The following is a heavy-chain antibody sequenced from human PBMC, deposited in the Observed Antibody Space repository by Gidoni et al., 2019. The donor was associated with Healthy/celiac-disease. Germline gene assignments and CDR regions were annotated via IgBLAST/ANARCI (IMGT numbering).Heavy chain of an antibody. CDR2: ISYDGSDK. Sequence: QVQLVESGGGVLQPGRSLILSGAASGFPFSSYAMPWVRQAPGKGLEWVAVISYDGSDKYYADSVKGRFTISRDNSKNTLYLQMNSLRAEDTAVYYCASSTYRTVTQFDYWGQGTLVTVSS. V-gene: IGHV3-30-3*01. CDR3: ASSTYRTVTQFDY. CDR1: GFPFSSYA. J-gene: IGHJ4*02. D-gene: IGHD4-17*01.